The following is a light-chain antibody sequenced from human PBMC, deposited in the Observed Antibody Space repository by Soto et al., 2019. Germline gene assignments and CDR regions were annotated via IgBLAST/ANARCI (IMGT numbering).Light chain of an antibody. CDR3: QQYDILPRT. Sequence: DIQMTQSPSSLSASVGDRVTITCQASQDISSSLNWYQQKPGRAPKLLIYDASNLETGVPSRFSGSGAGTDFTFTISSLQPEDIATYYCQQYDILPRTFGQGTRLDIK. CDR1: QDISSS. J-gene: IGKJ5*01. V-gene: IGKV1-33*01. CDR2: DAS.